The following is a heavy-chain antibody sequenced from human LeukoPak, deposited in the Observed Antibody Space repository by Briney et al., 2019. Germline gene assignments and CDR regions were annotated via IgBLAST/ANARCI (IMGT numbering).Heavy chain of an antibody. Sequence: SETLSLTCTVSGGSTSSYYWSWIRQPPGKGLEWIGYIYYSGSTNYNPSLKSRVTISVDTSKNQFSLKLSSVTAADTAVYYCARVSKMATITPLFDYWGQGTLVTVSS. V-gene: IGHV4-59*01. CDR2: IYYSGST. CDR3: ARVSKMATITPLFDY. CDR1: GGSTSSYY. J-gene: IGHJ4*02. D-gene: IGHD5-24*01.